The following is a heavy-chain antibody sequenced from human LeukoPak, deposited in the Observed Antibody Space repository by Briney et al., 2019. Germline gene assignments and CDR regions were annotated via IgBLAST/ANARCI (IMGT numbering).Heavy chain of an antibody. V-gene: IGHV4-38-2*02. CDR2: IYHSGST. D-gene: IGHD3-10*01. Sequence: SETLSLTCTVSGYSISSGYYWGWIRQPPGKGLEWIGTIYHSGSTYYNPSLKSRVTISVDTSKNQFSLKLSSVTAADTAVYYCVHYYGLGSYLGGFRFWGQGTLVTVSS. CDR1: GYSISSGYY. CDR3: VHYYGLGSYLGGFRF. J-gene: IGHJ4*02.